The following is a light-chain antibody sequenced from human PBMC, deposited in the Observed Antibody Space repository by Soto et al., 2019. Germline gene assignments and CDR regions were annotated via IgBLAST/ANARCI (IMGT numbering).Light chain of an antibody. J-gene: IGLJ1*01. V-gene: IGLV2-14*01. Sequence: QSVLTQPASVSGSPGQSITISCTGTSSDVGSYDFVSWYQHHPGKAPKLMIYEVSNRPSGISNRFSGSKSGNTASLTISGXXAEDEADYYCTSYTNXNXXXFGTG. CDR3: TSYTNXNXXX. CDR2: EVS. CDR1: SSDVGSYDF.